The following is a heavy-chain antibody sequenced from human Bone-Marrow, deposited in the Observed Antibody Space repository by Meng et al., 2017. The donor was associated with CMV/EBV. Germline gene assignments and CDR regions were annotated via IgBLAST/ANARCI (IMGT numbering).Heavy chain of an antibody. V-gene: IGHV3-74*01. J-gene: IGHJ5*02. CDR2: INSDGSST. CDR1: GFTFSSNW. D-gene: IGHD1-26*01. CDR3: ARGRGSGSYWAWFDP. Sequence: GALRFPCAASGFTFSSNWMHWVRQAPGKGLVWVSRINSDGSSTSYADSVKGRFTISRDNAKNTLYLQMNSLRAEDTAVYYCARGRGSGSYWAWFDPWGQGTLVTVSS.